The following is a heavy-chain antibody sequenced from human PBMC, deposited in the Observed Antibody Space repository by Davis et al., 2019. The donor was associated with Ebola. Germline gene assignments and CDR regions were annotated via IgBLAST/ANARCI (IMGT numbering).Heavy chain of an antibody. V-gene: IGHV4-34*01. Sequence: SETLSLTCAVYGGSLSSYYWSWSRQPPGKGLEWIGEIHPSGSSFYKPALQGRVTISLDTSNNQVSLNLRSVTAADTAVYYCARGVYGAFFDSWGQGALVTVSS. CDR1: GGSLSSYY. CDR2: IHPSGSS. J-gene: IGHJ4*02. D-gene: IGHD4-17*01. CDR3: ARGVYGAFFDS.